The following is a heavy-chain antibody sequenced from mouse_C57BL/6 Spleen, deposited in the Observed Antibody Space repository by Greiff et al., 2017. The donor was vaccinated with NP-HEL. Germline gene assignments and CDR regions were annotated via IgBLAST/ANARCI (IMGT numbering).Heavy chain of an antibody. D-gene: IGHD2-1*01. Sequence: QVQLQQPGAELVKPGASVKLSCKASGYTFTSYWMHWVKQRPGQGLEWIGMIHPNSGSTNYNEKFKSKATLTVDKSSSTAYMQLSSLTSEDSAVYYCARGETLYYFWFAYWGQGTLVTVSA. CDR1: GYTFTSYW. CDR3: ARGETLYYFWFAY. CDR2: IHPNSGST. J-gene: IGHJ3*01. V-gene: IGHV1-64*01.